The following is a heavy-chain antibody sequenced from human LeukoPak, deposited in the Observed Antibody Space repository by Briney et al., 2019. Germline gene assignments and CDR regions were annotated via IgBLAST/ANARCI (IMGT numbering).Heavy chain of an antibody. J-gene: IGHJ5*02. CDR3: AKNSGSRFGWFDP. V-gene: IGHV3-23*01. CDR1: GFTFSTYA. Sequence: GGSLRLSCAASGFTFSTYAMSWVRQAPGKGLEWVSTISGSGTSAYYVDSVKGRFTISRDSSKSTMYLQMNSLSGGDTAVYYCAKNSGSRFGWFDPWGQGTLVTVSS. D-gene: IGHD1-26*01. CDR2: ISGSGTSA.